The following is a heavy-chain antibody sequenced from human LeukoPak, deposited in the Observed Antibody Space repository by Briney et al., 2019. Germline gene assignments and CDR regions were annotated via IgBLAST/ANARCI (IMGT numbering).Heavy chain of an antibody. CDR2: IYYSGST. J-gene: IGHJ4*02. CDR3: ARDQYFDFWSSTATPYYFDY. CDR1: GFTFTSYW. Sequence: GSLRLSCAASGFTFTSYWMSWVRQAPGKGLEWIGSIYYSGSTYYNPSLKSRVTISVDTSKNQSSLKLSSVTAADTAVYYCARDQYFDFWSSTATPYYFDYWGQGTLVTVSS. V-gene: IGHV4-39*07. D-gene: IGHD3-3*01.